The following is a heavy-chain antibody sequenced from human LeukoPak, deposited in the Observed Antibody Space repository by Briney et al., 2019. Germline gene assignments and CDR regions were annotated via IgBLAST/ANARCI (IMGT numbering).Heavy chain of an antibody. CDR3: ARDMGWQQFDQ. CDR1: GFTFSSYS. V-gene: IGHV3-21*01. Sequence: GGSLRLSCAASGFTFSSYSMNWVRQAPGKGLEWVSSISSSSSYIYYADSVKGRFTISRDNAKNSLYLQMNSLTVEDTAVYYCARDMGWQQFDQWGQGTLVTVSS. J-gene: IGHJ4*02. CDR2: ISSSSSYI. D-gene: IGHD5-24*01.